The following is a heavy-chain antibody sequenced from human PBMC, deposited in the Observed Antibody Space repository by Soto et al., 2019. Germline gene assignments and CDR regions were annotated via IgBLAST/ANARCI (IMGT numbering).Heavy chain of an antibody. Sequence: SETLSLTCAVYVGSFSGYYWSWIRQAPGKGLEWIGEINHSGSTNYNPSLKSRVSISVDTSKNQFSLKLSSVTAADTAVYYCVLIVGSSGDSLLYWCQGPLVTV. CDR3: VLIVGSSGDSLLY. J-gene: IGHJ4*02. V-gene: IGHV4-34*01. CDR2: INHSGST. D-gene: IGHD2-15*01. CDR1: VGSFSGYY.